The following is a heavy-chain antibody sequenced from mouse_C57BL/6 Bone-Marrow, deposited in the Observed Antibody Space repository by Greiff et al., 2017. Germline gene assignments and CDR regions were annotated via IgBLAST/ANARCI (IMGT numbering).Heavy chain of an antibody. CDR1: GFNIKDDY. Sequence: EVQLQQSGAELVRPGASVKLSCTASGFNIKDDYMHWVKQRPEQGLEWIGWIDPENGDTEYASKFQGKATITADTSSNTAYLQLSSLTSEATAVYYCTTEVWDFDYYDRGTALTVTS. J-gene: IGHJ2*01. CDR3: TTEVWDFDY. D-gene: IGHD2-10*02. CDR2: IDPENGDT. V-gene: IGHV14-4*01.